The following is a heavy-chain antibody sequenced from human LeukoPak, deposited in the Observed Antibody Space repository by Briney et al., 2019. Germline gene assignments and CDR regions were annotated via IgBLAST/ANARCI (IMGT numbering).Heavy chain of an antibody. CDR1: GYTFTGYY. CDR2: INPNSGGT. D-gene: IGHD6-6*01. V-gene: IGHV1-2*02. CDR3: ARDKSSSDYYYGMDV. J-gene: IGHJ6*02. Sequence: ASVKVSCKASGYTFTGYYMHWVRQAPGQGLEWMGCINPNSGGTNYAQKFQGRVTMTRDTSISTAYMELSRLRSDDTAVYYCARDKSSSDYYYGMDVWGQGTTVTVSS.